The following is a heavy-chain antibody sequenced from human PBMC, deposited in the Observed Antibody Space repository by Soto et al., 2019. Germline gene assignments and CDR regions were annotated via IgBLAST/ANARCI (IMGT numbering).Heavy chain of an antibody. Sequence: VQLVQSGGGLVQPGGSLRLSCAASGFTFSSYEMNWVRQAPGKGLEWVSYISSSGSTIYYADSVKGRFTISRDNAKNSLYLQMNSLRAGDTAVYYCARAGGLWFGELYDYWGQGTLVTVSS. J-gene: IGHJ4*02. CDR1: GFTFSSYE. V-gene: IGHV3-48*03. CDR3: ARAGGLWFGELYDY. D-gene: IGHD3-10*01. CDR2: ISSSGSTI.